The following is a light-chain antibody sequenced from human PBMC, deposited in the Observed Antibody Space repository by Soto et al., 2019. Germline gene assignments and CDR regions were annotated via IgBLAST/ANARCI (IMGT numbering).Light chain of an antibody. Sequence: QSVLTQPPSVSGAPGQSVTISCTGSSFNIGAGYDVHWYQQFPGTAPKLLIYANNNRPSGVPERFSGSRSGASASLAITGLQAEDEADYYCSSYTSSSLYVFGTGTKVTV. CDR1: SFNIGAGYD. CDR2: ANN. J-gene: IGLJ1*01. V-gene: IGLV1-40*01. CDR3: SSYTSSSLYV.